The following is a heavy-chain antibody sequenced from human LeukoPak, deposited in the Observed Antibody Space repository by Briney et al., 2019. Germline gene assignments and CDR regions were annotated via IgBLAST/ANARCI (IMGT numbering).Heavy chain of an antibody. V-gene: IGHV1-2*02. D-gene: IGHD4-17*01. CDR1: GYTFTGYY. Sequence: GASVKVSCKASGYTFTGYYMHWVRQAPGQGLEWMGWINPNSGGTNYAQKFQGRVTMTRDTSISTAYMELSRLRSDDTAVYYCARETSDYGDYTKHFDYWGQGTLVTVSS. CDR3: ARETSDYGDYTKHFDY. CDR2: INPNSGGT. J-gene: IGHJ4*02.